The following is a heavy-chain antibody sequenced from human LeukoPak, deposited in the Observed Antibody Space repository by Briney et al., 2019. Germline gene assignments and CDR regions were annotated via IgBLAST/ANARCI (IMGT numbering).Heavy chain of an antibody. V-gene: IGHV3-66*01. J-gene: IGHJ4*02. Sequence: GGSLRLSCAASGFTVSRNYVTWVRQAPGKGLEWVSIIYNDGSTYYADSVQGRFTISRDSSKNTLYLQMISLRVEDTAVYHCARLTTTVTTPFDYWGQGTLVTVSS. D-gene: IGHD4-17*01. CDR2: IYNDGST. CDR1: GFTVSRNY. CDR3: ARLTTTVTTPFDY.